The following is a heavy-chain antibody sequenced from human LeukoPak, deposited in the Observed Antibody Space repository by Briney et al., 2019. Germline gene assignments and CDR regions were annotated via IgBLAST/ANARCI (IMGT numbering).Heavy chain of an antibody. D-gene: IGHD5-24*01. CDR3: ARRTRDGYNYRTQLYYFDY. J-gene: IGHJ4*02. V-gene: IGHV4-59*01. CDR1: GGSIRSYY. Sequence: SETLSLTCSVSGGSIRSYYWSWIRQSPGKGLEWLGYIYYSGSTKYNPSLKSRVTISVDTSKNQFSLKLSSVTAADTAVYYCARRTRDGYNYRTQLYYFDYWGQGTLVTVSS. CDR2: IYYSGST.